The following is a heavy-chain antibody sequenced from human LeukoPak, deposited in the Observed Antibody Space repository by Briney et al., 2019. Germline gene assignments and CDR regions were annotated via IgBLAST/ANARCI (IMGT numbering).Heavy chain of an antibody. Sequence: ASVKVSCKASGYTFTGYYMHWVRQAPGQGLEWMGWINPNSGGTNYAQKFQGWVTMTRDTSISTAYMELSRLRSDDTAVYYCAARGYPTEKYDCWGQGTLVTVSS. V-gene: IGHV1-2*04. CDR2: INPNSGGT. CDR1: GYTFTGYY. J-gene: IGHJ4*02. D-gene: IGHD5-18*01. CDR3: AARGYPTEKYDC.